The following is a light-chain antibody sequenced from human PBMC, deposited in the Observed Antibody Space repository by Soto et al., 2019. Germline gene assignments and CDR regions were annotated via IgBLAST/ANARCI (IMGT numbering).Light chain of an antibody. CDR2: DVS. CDR3: SSYAMSNTYV. J-gene: IGLJ1*01. Sequence: QSALTQPPSASGSPGQSVTISCTGTSSDIGAYNFVSWFQQQPGRAPRRIIYDVSQRPSGVPDRFSGSKSGNTASLTVSGLQAEDEADYYCSSYAMSNTYVFGTGTKLTLL. CDR1: SSDIGAYNF. V-gene: IGLV2-8*01.